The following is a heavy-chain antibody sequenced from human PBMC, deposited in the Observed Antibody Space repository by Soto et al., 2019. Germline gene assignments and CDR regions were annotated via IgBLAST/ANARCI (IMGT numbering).Heavy chain of an antibody. V-gene: IGHV4-31*03. Sequence: SETLSLTCTVSGGSIISGGYYWSWIRQHPGKGLEWIGYIYYSGSTYYNPSLKSRVTISVDTSKNQFSLKLSSVTAADTAVYYCARVGAVAGTSLDPWGQGTLVTVSS. CDR3: ARVGAVAGTSLDP. CDR2: IYYSGST. J-gene: IGHJ5*02. CDR1: GGSIISGGYY. D-gene: IGHD6-19*01.